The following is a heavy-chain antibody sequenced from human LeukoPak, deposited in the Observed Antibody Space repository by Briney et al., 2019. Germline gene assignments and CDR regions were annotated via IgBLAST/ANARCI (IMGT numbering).Heavy chain of an antibody. V-gene: IGHV4-34*01. Sequence: SETLSLTCAVYGGSFSGYYWSWIRQPPGKGLEWIGEINHSGSTNYNPSLKSRVTISVDTSKNQFSLKLSSVTAADTAVYYCARGLPREAFDTWGQGTMVTVSS. CDR1: GGSFSGYY. CDR3: ARGLPREAFDT. CDR2: INHSGST. J-gene: IGHJ3*02. D-gene: IGHD1-26*01.